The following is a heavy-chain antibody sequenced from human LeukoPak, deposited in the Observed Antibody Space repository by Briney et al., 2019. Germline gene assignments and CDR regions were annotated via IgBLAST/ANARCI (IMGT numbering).Heavy chain of an antibody. CDR1: GFTFSSYA. CDR2: ISYDGSNK. Sequence: GGSLRLSCAASGFTFSSYAMHWVRQAPGKGLEWVAVISYDGSNKYYADSVKGRFTISRDNSKNTLYLQMNGLRAEDTAVYYCARERGMIVRYFDYWGQGTLVTVSS. D-gene: IGHD3-22*01. V-gene: IGHV3-30-3*01. CDR3: ARERGMIVRYFDY. J-gene: IGHJ4*02.